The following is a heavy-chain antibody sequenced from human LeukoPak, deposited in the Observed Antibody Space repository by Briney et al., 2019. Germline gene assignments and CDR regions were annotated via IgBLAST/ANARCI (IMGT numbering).Heavy chain of an antibody. CDR1: GGTFSSYA. CDR2: IIPILGIA. J-gene: IGHJ4*02. V-gene: IGHV1-69*04. CDR3: ARDHSSGYYNY. Sequence: VQVSCKAAGGTFSSYAISWVRQAPGQGLEWMGRIIPILGIANYAQKFQGRVTITADKSTSTACMELSSLRSEDTAVYYCARDHSSGYYNYWGRGTLVTVSS. D-gene: IGHD3-22*01.